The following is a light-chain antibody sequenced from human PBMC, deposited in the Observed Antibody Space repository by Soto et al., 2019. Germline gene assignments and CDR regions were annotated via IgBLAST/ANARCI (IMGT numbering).Light chain of an antibody. Sequence: EMVVTQSPDTLSLSPGESATLFCRTSRTVSTRWVAWFRQKPGQAPRLVMYGTSNRGAGIPDRFSGSGSGTDFSLTISRLEPEDFAVYYCQHYGYSLPDTFGQGTKLEIK. J-gene: IGKJ2*01. CDR2: GTS. CDR3: QHYGYSLPDT. V-gene: IGKV3-20*01. CDR1: RTVSTRW.